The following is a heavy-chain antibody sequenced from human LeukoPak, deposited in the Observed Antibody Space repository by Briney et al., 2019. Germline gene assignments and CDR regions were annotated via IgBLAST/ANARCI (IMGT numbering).Heavy chain of an antibody. Sequence: PGGSLRLSCVASGFTFRTYAMHWARQAPGKGPEWVTFTSKDEKNKFYADSVKGRFTVSRDNSKNTVYLQMNRLRAEDTAVYYCARVILGSGYYYYFDYWGQGTLVTVFS. CDR3: ARVILGSGYYYYFDY. V-gene: IGHV3-30*03. CDR1: GFTFRTYA. CDR2: TSKDEKNK. J-gene: IGHJ4*02. D-gene: IGHD3-22*01.